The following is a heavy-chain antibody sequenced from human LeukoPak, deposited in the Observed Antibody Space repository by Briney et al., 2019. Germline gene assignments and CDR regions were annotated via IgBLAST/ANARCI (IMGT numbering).Heavy chain of an antibody. D-gene: IGHD3-10*01. J-gene: IGHJ5*02. CDR2: IYHSGST. V-gene: IGHV4-38-2*01. CDR1: GYSISSGYY. Sequence: SETLSLTCAVSGYSISSGYYWGWIRQPPGKGLEWIGSIYHSGSTYYNPSLKSRVTISVDTSKNQFSLKLSSVTAADTAMYYCARRRITMVRGEGWFDPWGQGTLVTVSS. CDR3: ARRRITMVRGEGWFDP.